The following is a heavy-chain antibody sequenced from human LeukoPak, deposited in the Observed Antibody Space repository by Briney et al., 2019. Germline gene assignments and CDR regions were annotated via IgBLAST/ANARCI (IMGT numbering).Heavy chain of an antibody. V-gene: IGHV3-7*03. CDR3: LQRGFDY. Sequence: GGSLRLSCAASGFTFSSCWMTWVRQAPGKGLEWVANIKGNGREKYYVDSVKGRCTISRDNAKNSLYLQMNSLRVEDTAVYYCLQRGFDYWGQGTLVTVSS. D-gene: IGHD4-11*01. J-gene: IGHJ4*02. CDR1: GFTFSSCW. CDR2: IKGNGREK.